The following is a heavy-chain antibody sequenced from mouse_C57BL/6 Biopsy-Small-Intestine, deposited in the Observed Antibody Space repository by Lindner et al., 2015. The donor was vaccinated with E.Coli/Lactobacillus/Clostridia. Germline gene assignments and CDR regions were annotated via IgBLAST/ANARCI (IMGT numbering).Heavy chain of an antibody. CDR2: ISSVSNTI. CDR1: GFTFSDYG. J-gene: IGHJ2*03. CDR3: ARGNYGGDYFDY. Sequence: VQLQESGGGLVKPGGSLNLSCAASGFTFSDYGMHWVRQAPEKGLEWIAHISSVSNTIRYADTVKGRFTISRDNARNTLFLQTTSLRSEDTAMYFCARGNYGGDYFDYWGQGTSLTVSP. D-gene: IGHD2-1*01. V-gene: IGHV5-17*01.